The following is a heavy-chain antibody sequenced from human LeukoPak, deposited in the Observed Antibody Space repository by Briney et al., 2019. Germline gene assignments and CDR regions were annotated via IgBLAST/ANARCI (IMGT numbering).Heavy chain of an antibody. D-gene: IGHD3-22*01. Sequence: PGGSLRLSCAASGFTFSTYSMNWVRRAPGKGLEWVSSISSSSSYIYYAHPVEGRFTISRDNAKNSLYLQMNSLRVEDTAVYYCARDLSYESSGYAYYFDSWGQGTLVTVSS. CDR3: ARDLSYESSGYAYYFDS. CDR2: ISSSSSYI. CDR1: GFTFSTYS. V-gene: IGHV3-21*01. J-gene: IGHJ4*02.